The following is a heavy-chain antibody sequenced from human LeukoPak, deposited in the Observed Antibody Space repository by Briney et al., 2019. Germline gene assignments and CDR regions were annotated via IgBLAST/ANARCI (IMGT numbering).Heavy chain of an antibody. CDR3: ARLPYYYDSSGSKIFDY. J-gene: IGHJ4*02. CDR1: GGSISSSSYY. V-gene: IGHV4-39*01. D-gene: IGHD3-22*01. CDR2: IYYSGST. Sequence: SQTLSLTCTVSGGSISSSSYYWGWIRQPPGKGLEWIGSIYYSGSTYYNPSLKSRVTISVDTSKNQFSLKLSSVTAADTAVYYCARLPYYYDSSGSKIFDYWGQGTLVTVSS.